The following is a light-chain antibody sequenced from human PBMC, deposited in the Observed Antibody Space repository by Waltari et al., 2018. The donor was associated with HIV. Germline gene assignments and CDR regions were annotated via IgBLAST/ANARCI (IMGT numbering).Light chain of an antibody. Sequence: QSALTQPPSASGSLGQSVTISCTGTSRNVGGYNYVSWYQLHPGKGPKLMIFEVNKRPSGVPDRFSGSKSGNTASPTVSGLQAEDEADYYCSSYAGSDNFVFGTGTKVAVL. CDR2: EVN. CDR3: SSYAGSDNFV. J-gene: IGLJ1*01. V-gene: IGLV2-8*01. CDR1: SRNVGGYNY.